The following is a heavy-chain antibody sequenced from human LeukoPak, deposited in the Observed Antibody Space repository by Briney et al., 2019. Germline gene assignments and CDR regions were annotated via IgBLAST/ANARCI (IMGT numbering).Heavy chain of an antibody. V-gene: IGHV3-33*01. Sequence: TGGSLRLSCAASGFTFSSYGMHWVRQAPGKGLEWVAVIWYDGSNKYYADSVKGRFTISRDNSKNTLYLQMNRLRAEDTAVYYCARATTYYDFWSGYYKDTSHYYYMDVWGKGTTVTVSS. CDR3: ARATTYYDFWSGYYKDTSHYYYMDV. D-gene: IGHD3-3*01. J-gene: IGHJ6*03. CDR1: GFTFSSYG. CDR2: IWYDGSNK.